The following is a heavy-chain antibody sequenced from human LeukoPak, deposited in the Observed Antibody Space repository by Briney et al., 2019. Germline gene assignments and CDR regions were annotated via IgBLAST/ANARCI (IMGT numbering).Heavy chain of an antibody. CDR2: ISAYNGNT. D-gene: IGHD3-9*01. Sequence: ASVNVSCKASGYTFTSYGISWVRQAPGQGLEWMGWISAYNGNTNYAQKLQGRVTMTTDTSTSTAYMELRSLRSDDTAVYYCARDGRIRYFDWLFQGNWFDPWGQGTLVTVSS. CDR3: ARDGRIRYFDWLFQGNWFDP. J-gene: IGHJ5*02. V-gene: IGHV1-18*01. CDR1: GYTFTSYG.